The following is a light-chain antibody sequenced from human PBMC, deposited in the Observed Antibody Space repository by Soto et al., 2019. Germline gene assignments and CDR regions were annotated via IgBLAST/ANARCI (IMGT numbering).Light chain of an antibody. J-gene: IGLJ2*01. CDR1: SSNIGSKT. Sequence: QSVLTQPPSASGTPGQRVTISCSGSSSNIGSKTVNWYRQLPGTAPTLLIYRNNQRPSGVPDRFSGSKSGTSASLAISGLQSEDEADYYCAAWDDSLNGYVVFGGGTQLTVL. CDR2: RNN. CDR3: AAWDDSLNGYVV. V-gene: IGLV1-44*01.